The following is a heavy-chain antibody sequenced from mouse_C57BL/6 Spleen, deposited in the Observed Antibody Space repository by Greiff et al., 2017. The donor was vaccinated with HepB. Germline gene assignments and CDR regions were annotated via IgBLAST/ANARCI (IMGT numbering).Heavy chain of an antibody. CDR3: ARWIYYYGSGYFNY. D-gene: IGHD1-1*01. V-gene: IGHV1-42*01. Sequence: EVKLQQSGPELVKPGASVKISCKASGYSFTGYYMNWVKQSPEKSLEWIGEINPSTGGTTYNQKFKAKATLTVDKSSSTAYMQLKSLTSEDSAVYYCARWIYYYGSGYFNYWGQGTTLTVSS. CDR1: GYSFTGYY. J-gene: IGHJ2*01. CDR2: INPSTGGT.